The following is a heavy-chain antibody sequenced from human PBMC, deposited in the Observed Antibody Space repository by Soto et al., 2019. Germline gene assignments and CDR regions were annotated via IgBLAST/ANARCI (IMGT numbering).Heavy chain of an antibody. D-gene: IGHD6-6*01. J-gene: IGHJ4*02. CDR2: ISGSGGST. CDR3: AKEMYSSSSRYVDY. Sequence: GGSLRLSCAASGFTFSSYAMSWFRQAPGKGLEWVSAISGSGGSTYYADSVKGRFTISRDNSKNTLYLQMNSLRAEDTAVYYCAKEMYSSSSRYVDYWGQGTLVTVSS. CDR1: GFTFSSYA. V-gene: IGHV3-23*01.